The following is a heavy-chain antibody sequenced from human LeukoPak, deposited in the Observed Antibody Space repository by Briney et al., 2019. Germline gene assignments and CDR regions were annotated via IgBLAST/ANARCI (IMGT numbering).Heavy chain of an antibody. Sequence: SETLSLTCTVFGGSISSGDYYWGWIRRHPGKGLEWIGYISYSGSTYYNPSLQSRVTISVDTSKTQFSLKLSSVTAADTAVYYCARDLGYGRGFDYWGQGSLVTVSS. V-gene: IGHV4-31*03. J-gene: IGHJ4*02. CDR3: ARDLGYGRGFDY. CDR1: GGSISSGDYY. D-gene: IGHD5-18*01. CDR2: ISYSGST.